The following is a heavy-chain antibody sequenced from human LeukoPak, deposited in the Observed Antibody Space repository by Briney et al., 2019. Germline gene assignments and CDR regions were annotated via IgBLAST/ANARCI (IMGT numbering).Heavy chain of an antibody. CDR2: IIPIFGTA. CDR1: GGTFSSYA. D-gene: IGHD3-22*01. Sequence: ASVKVSCKASGGTFSSYAISWVRQAPGQGLEWMGGIIPIFGTANYAQEFQGRVTITADESTSTAYMELSSLRSDDTAVYYCARGMYYDSSGYRRGWGQGTLVTVSS. V-gene: IGHV1-69*13. CDR3: ARGMYYDSSGYRRG. J-gene: IGHJ4*02.